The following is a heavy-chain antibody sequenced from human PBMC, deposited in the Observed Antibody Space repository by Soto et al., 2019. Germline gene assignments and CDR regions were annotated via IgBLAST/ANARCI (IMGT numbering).Heavy chain of an antibody. CDR3: ARDSWSTVTTGYYGMDV. CDR1: GGSISSYY. Sequence: ASETLSLTCTVSGGSISSYYWSWIRQPPGKGLEWIGYIYYSGSTNYNPSLKSRVTISVDTSKNQFSLKLSSVTAADTAVYYCARDSWSTVTTGYYGMDVWGQGTTVTVSS. D-gene: IGHD4-17*01. V-gene: IGHV4-59*01. J-gene: IGHJ6*02. CDR2: IYYSGST.